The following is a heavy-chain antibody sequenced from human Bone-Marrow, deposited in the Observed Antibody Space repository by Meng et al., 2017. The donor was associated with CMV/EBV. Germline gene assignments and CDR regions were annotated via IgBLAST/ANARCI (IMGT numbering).Heavy chain of an antibody. CDR2: IIPIFGTA. CDR1: GGTFSSYA. Sequence: SVKVSCKASGGTFSSYAISWVRQAPGQGLEWMGGIIPIFGTANYAQKFQGRVTITTDESTSTAYMELSSLRSEDTAVYYCARVSEGSSRNTYYYYYGMDVWGQGTTVTVSS. D-gene: IGHD6-13*01. V-gene: IGHV1-69*05. CDR3: ARVSEGSSRNTYYYYYGMDV. J-gene: IGHJ6*02.